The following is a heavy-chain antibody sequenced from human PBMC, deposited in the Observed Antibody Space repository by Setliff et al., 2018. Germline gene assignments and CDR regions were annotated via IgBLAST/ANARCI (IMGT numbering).Heavy chain of an antibody. CDR3: ARNRPYSSGWLTGYYFDY. CDR1: GFSLSTDGVS. J-gene: IGHJ4*02. D-gene: IGHD6-19*01. V-gene: IGHV2-5*02. Sequence: SGPTLVNPTQTLTLTCTFSGFSLSTDGVSVGWIRQPPGKALEWLALIYWDDDKRYSPSLKSRLTITKDTSKNQVVLTMTNMDPVDTATYYCARNRPYSSGWLTGYYFDYWGQGTLVTVS. CDR2: IYWDDDK.